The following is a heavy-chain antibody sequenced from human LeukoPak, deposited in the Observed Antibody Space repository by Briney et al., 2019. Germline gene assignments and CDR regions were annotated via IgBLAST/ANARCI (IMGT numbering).Heavy chain of an antibody. D-gene: IGHD1-26*01. CDR2: IIPIFGTA. CDR3: ARGSGSYLTGPLDY. Sequence: ASVKVSCKASGGTFSSYAISWVRQAPGQGLEWMGGIIPIFGTANYAQKFQGRVTITADESTSTAYMELSSLRSEDTAVYYCARGSGSYLTGPLDYWGQGTLVTVSS. J-gene: IGHJ4*02. CDR1: GGTFSSYA. V-gene: IGHV1-69*13.